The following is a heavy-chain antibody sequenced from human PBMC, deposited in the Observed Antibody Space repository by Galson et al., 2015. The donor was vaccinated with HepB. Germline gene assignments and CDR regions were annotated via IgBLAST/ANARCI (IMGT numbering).Heavy chain of an antibody. J-gene: IGHJ4*02. CDR1: GFTFTAYY. V-gene: IGHV1-2*02. CDR2: INPTDGGT. Sequence: SVKASCKASGFTFTAYYLHWWRQAPGQGPEWMGWINPTDGGTSYARNFQGRVTMTRDTSITTAYMELNSLTSDDTAMFFCSRGFDYWGQGTRVAVSS. CDR3: SRGFDY.